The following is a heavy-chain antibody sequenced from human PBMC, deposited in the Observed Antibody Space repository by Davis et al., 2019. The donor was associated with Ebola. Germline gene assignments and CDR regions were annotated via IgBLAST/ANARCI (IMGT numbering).Heavy chain of an antibody. J-gene: IGHJ5*02. D-gene: IGHD4/OR15-4a*01. V-gene: IGHV4-59*08. CDR3: ARRVEMTIGGIYNWLDP. Sequence: PSETLSLTCTVSGGSISPYYWNWIRQPPGKGLEWIGHIYYNGSTKYNPSLKSRLTTSVDTSKNQFSLKLSSVTAADTAVYYCARRVEMTIGGIYNWLDPWGQGTLVTVSS. CDR1: GGSISPYY. CDR2: IYYNGST.